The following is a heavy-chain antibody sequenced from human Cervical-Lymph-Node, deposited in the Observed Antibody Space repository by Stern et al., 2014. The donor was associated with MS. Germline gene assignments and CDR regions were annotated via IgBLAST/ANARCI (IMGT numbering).Heavy chain of an antibody. CDR3: ARAVSSTIIFAFDP. D-gene: IGHD2-2*01. V-gene: IGHV7-4-1*02. J-gene: IGHJ5*02. CDR1: GYAFTGYA. CDR2: IDTNTGNS. Sequence: QVQLMQSGSELKKPGASVKVSCTASGYAFTGYAIGWVRQAPGQGLEWMGWIDTNTGNSTYAQGFTGRFVFFSDSSVSTAYLQISNLRDDDSAIYYCARAVSSTIIFAFDPWGQGTLVTVSS.